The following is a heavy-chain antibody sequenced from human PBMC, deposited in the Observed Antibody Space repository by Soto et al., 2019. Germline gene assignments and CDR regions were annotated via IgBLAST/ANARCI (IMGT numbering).Heavy chain of an antibody. V-gene: IGHV3-30*18. CDR2: ISYDGSNK. D-gene: IGHD3-16*01. J-gene: IGHJ6*02. CDR1: GFTFSSYG. CDR3: AKTYAPLSLDYGMDV. Sequence: QVQLLESGGGVVQPGRSLRLSCAASGFTFSSYGMHWVRQAPGTGLEWVAVISYDGSNKYYADSVKGRFTISRDNSKSTLYLQMNSLRADDKAVYYCAKTYAPLSLDYGMDVWGQGTTVTVCS.